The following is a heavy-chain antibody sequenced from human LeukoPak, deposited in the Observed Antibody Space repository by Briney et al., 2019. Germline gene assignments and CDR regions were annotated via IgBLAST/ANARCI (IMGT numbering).Heavy chain of an antibody. CDR1: GYSISSGYY. CDR3: ARVTDSSSGWSEIFDY. V-gene: IGHV4-38-2*02. CDR2: IYHSGST. J-gene: IGHJ4*02. D-gene: IGHD6-19*01. Sequence: PSETLSLTCTVSGYSISSGYYWGWIRQPPGKGLEWIGSIYHSGSTYYNPSLKSRVTISVDTSKNQFSLGLSSVTAADTAVYYCARVTDSSSGWSEIFDYWGQGTLVTVSS.